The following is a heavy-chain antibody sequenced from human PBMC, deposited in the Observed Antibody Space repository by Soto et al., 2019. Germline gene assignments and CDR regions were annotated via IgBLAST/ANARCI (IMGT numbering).Heavy chain of an antibody. V-gene: IGHV1-18*04. J-gene: IGHJ4*02. D-gene: IGHD1-7*01. CDR1: GYTFTNTG. Sequence: GASVKVSCKTSGYTFTNTGVIWVRQAPGQGLEWMGWISAKSGDTNYAPNLQGRVTMTTDTSTTTACMELRSLTSDDTAVYYCARAGASNWNYISSSSWGQGXLVTVSS. CDR2: ISAKSGDT. CDR3: ARAGASNWNYISSSS.